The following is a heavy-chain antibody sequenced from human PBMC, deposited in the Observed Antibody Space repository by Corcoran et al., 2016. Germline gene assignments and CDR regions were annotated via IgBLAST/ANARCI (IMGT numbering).Heavy chain of an antibody. Sequence: EVQLVESGGGLVQPGGSLRLSCAASGFTFSSYSMNWVRQAPGKGLEWVSYISSSSSTIYYADSVKGRFTISRDNAKNSLYLQMNSLRDEDTAVYYCARESVRRYDSSGYYPPAQQYYYYYYGMDVWGQGTTVTVSS. CDR2: ISSSSSTI. D-gene: IGHD3-22*01. V-gene: IGHV3-48*02. CDR3: ARESVRRYDSSGYYPPAQQYYYYYYGMDV. CDR1: GFTFSSYS. J-gene: IGHJ6*02.